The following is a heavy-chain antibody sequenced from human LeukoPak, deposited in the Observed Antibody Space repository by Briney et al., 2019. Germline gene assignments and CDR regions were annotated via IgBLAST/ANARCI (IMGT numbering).Heavy chain of an antibody. J-gene: IGHJ4*02. CDR2: IHTSGGI. CDR1: GGSISSYY. CDR3: AGFDSSRAGITASFDY. Sequence: PSETLSLTCTVSGGSISSYYWNWIRQPAGKGLEWIGRIHTSGGINYNPSLKSRITISVDKSKNQFSLELSSVNAADTAVYYCAGFDSSRAGITASFDYWGQGTLVTVSS. D-gene: IGHD1-14*01. V-gene: IGHV4-4*07.